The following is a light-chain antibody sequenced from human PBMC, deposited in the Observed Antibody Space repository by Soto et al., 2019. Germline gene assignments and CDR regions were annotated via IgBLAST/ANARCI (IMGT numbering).Light chain of an antibody. CDR3: QQGYSTTPIT. J-gene: IGKJ5*01. V-gene: IGKV1-39*01. CDR2: GAS. CDR1: QSIKNY. Sequence: DIQMTQSPSSLSAAIGDRVTITCRASQSIKNYLNWYQHKPGAAPKLLIFGASNLESGVPSRFSGSGSGTEFTLSISSLQPEDFATYYCQQGYSTTPITFGHGTRLEIK.